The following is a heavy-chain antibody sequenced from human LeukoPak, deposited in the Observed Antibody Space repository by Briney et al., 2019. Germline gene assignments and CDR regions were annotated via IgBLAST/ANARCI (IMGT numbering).Heavy chain of an antibody. Sequence: SGRSLRLSCAASGFTFSSYAMHWVRQAPGKGLEWVAVISYDGSNKYYADSVKGRFTISRDNSKHTLYLQMNSLRAEDTAVYYCARDGLGAALDYWGQGTLVTVSS. J-gene: IGHJ4*02. CDR2: ISYDGSNK. V-gene: IGHV3-30*04. CDR3: ARDGLGAALDY. CDR1: GFTFSSYA. D-gene: IGHD1-26*01.